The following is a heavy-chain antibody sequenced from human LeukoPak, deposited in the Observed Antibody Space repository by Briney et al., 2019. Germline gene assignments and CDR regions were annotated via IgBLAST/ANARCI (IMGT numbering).Heavy chain of an antibody. V-gene: IGHV1-69*13. CDR1: GYTFTGYY. CDR2: VIPVFRTS. D-gene: IGHD4-23*01. CDR3: ATSENPVAIPIT. J-gene: IGHJ5*02. Sequence: SVKVSCRASGYTFTGYYVHWVRQAPGQRLEWMGCVIPVFRTSNYAEEFQDRVTITADESTSTAYMELSSLRSEDTAVYYCATSENPVAIPITWGQGTLVSVSS.